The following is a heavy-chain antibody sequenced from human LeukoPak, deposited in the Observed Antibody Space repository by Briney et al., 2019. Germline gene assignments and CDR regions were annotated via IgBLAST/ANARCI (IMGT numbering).Heavy chain of an antibody. D-gene: IGHD3-16*01. V-gene: IGHV3-33*01. Sequence: GGSLRLSCTASGFTSGDYAMSWFRQAPGKGLEWVAVIWYDGSNKYYADSVKGRFTISRDNSKNTLYLQMNSLRAEDTAVYYCARVRTPGGWGQGTLVTVSS. CDR3: ARVRTPGG. CDR2: IWYDGSNK. CDR1: GFTSGDYA. J-gene: IGHJ4*02.